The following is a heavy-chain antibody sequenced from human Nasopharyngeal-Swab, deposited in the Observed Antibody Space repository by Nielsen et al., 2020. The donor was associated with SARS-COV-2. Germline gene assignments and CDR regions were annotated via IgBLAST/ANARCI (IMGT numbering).Heavy chain of an antibody. CDR1: GFTFSSYG. Sequence: LKISCAASGFTFSSYGMHWVRQAPGKGLVWVAVILNDGSNKYYADSVKGRFTISRDNSKNTLYLQITSLRADDKAVYYCARDSSGYYRAPFHYCGQGTLVTVSS. CDR3: ARDSSGYYRAPFHY. V-gene: IGHV3-33*01. J-gene: IGHJ4*02. CDR2: ILNDGSNK. D-gene: IGHD3-22*01.